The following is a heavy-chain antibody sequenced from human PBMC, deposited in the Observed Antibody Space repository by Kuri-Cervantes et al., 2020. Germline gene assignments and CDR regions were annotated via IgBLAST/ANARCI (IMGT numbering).Heavy chain of an antibody. D-gene: IGHD4-11*01. CDR2: ISSRGGPI. CDR1: GFTFSDYA. CDR3: AREYSNYVEYFQD. J-gene: IGHJ1*01. Sequence: GGSLRLSCAASGFTFSDYAMNWVRQAPGKGLEWVSYISSRGGPIHYADSVRGRFTISRDNAKNSLYLEMNSLRVEDTAVYYCAREYSNYVEYFQDWGQGTLVTVSS. V-gene: IGHV3-48*01.